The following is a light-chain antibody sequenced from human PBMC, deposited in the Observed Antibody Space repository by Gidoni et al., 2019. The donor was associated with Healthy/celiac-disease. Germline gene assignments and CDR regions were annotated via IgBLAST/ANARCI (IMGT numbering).Light chain of an antibody. J-gene: IGKJ4*02. V-gene: IGKV1-8*01. CDR3: QQYYSYPLT. CDR2: AAS. CDR1: QGISSY. Sequence: AIRMTQSPSSFSASTGDRVTITCRASQGISSYLAWYQQKPGKAPKLLIYAASTLHRGVPSRFSGSGSGTDVTLTISCLQSEDFATYYCQQYYSYPLTFXGXTKVEIK.